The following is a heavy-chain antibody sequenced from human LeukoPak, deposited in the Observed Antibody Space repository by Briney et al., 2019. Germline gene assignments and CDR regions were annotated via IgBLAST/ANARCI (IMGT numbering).Heavy chain of an antibody. D-gene: IGHD2-15*01. CDR1: VYTFTAYY. CDR3: ASEAYCSGGRCSVQRVAS. Sequence: ASVTVSFTASVYTFTAYYMHWVRQAPGQGLEWMGWIDSKNGDTKYAQKFQSRLTITRDTSIGIAYMELRSLTSDDTAVYCASEAYCSGGRCSVQRVASWGQGTPVTVSS. J-gene: IGHJ5*02. CDR2: IDSKNGDT. V-gene: IGHV1-2*02.